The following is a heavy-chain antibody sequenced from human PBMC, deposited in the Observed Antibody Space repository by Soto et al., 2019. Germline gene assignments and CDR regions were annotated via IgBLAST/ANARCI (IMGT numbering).Heavy chain of an antibody. V-gene: IGHV3-30-3*01. CDR1: GFTFSSYA. D-gene: IGHD6-13*01. CDR3: ARASQQLVPIDY. CDR2: ISYDGSNK. Sequence: QVQLVESGGGVVQPGRSLRLSCAASGFTFSSYAMHWVRQAPGKGPEWVAVISYDGSNKYYADSVKGRFTISRDNSKNTLYLQMNSLRAEDTAVYYCARASQQLVPIDYWGQGTLVTVSS. J-gene: IGHJ4*02.